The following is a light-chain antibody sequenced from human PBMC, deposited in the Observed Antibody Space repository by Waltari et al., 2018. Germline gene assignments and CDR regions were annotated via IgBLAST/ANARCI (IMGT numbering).Light chain of an antibody. J-gene: IGKJ4*01. CDR3: QQYNRWPPLT. Sequence: EVVMTQSPAALSVSPGERVTLSCTASQNIDNNLAWYQQKHGQSPRLLIYGASTRATGVQARFSGSGSGTEFTLTISNLQSDDCAVFYCQQYNRWPPLTFGGGTKVEIK. CDR2: GAS. V-gene: IGKV3-15*01. CDR1: QNIDNN.